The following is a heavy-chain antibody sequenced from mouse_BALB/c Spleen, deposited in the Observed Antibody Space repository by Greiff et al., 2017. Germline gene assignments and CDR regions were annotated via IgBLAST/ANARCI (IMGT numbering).Heavy chain of an antibody. D-gene: IGHD2-14*01. J-gene: IGHJ3*01. CDR1: GYTFTSYW. CDR2: IYPGSGST. Sequence: LQQPGSELVRPGASVKLSCKASGYTFTSYWMHWVKQRHGQGLEWIGNIYPGSGSTNYDEKFKSKGTLTVDTSSSTAYMHLSSLTSEDSAVYYCTRDRYGGFAYWGQGTLVTVSA. CDR3: TRDRYGGFAY. V-gene: IGHV1S22*01.